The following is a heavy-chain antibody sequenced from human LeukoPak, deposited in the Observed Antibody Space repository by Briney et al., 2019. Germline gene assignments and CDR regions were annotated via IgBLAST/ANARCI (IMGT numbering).Heavy chain of an antibody. V-gene: IGHV3-48*03. CDR1: GFTFSSHE. CDR2: ISISGSTI. J-gene: IGHJ4*02. CDR3: ASGEVFGDLFDVY. D-gene: IGHD3-10*02. Sequence: GGSLRLSCAASGFTFSSHEINWVRQAPGKGLEWVSYISISGSTIYYADSVKGRFTISRDNARNSLHLQMISLRAEDTALYYCASGEVFGDLFDVYWGQGTLVTVSS.